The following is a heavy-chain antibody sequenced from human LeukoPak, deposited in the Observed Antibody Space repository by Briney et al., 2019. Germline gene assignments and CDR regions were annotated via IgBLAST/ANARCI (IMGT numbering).Heavy chain of an antibody. CDR1: GFTFSSYV. D-gene: IGHD2-2*01. CDR2: ISGSGVNT. J-gene: IGHJ4*02. CDR3: VKHSAPVVPAARPDY. Sequence: PGGSLRLSCAASGFTFSSYVMSWVRPAPGKGLEWVSVISGSGVNTYYPDSVKGRFTISRDNSKNTVYLHMNSLRAEDTAVYYSVKHSAPVVPAARPDYWAREPWSPSPQ. V-gene: IGHV3-23*01.